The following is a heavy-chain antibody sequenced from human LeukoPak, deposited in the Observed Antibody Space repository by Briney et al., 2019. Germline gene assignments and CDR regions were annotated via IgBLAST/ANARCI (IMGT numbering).Heavy chain of an antibody. CDR1: GFTFTSSA. CDR2: IVVGSGNT. Sequence: SVKVSCKASGFTFTSSAMQWVRQARGQRLGWIGWIVVGSGNTNYAQKFQERVTITRDMSTSTAYMELSSLRSEDTAVYYCAAATPSKEPIAAAGTGDYWGQGTLVTVSS. J-gene: IGHJ4*02. CDR3: AAATPSKEPIAAAGTGDY. V-gene: IGHV1-58*02. D-gene: IGHD6-13*01.